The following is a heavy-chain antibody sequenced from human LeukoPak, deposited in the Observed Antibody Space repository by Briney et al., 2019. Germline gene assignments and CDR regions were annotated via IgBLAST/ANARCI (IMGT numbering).Heavy chain of an antibody. D-gene: IGHD6-19*01. J-gene: IGHJ4*02. CDR1: GFTFSSYA. CDR2: ISSNGGST. Sequence: GSLRLSCAASGFTFSSYAMHWVRQAPGKGLEYVSAISSNGGSTYYANSVKGRFTISRDNSKNTLYLQMGSLRAEDMAVYYCARGKRGIAVAGTDYWGQGTLVTVSS. CDR3: ARGKRGIAVAGTDY. V-gene: IGHV3-64*01.